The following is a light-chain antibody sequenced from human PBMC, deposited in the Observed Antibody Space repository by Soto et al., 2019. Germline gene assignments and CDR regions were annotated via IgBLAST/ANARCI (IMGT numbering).Light chain of an antibody. V-gene: IGKV1-6*01. CDR1: QGIRND. J-gene: IGKJ1*01. CDR3: LPAYNFPWT. CDR2: AAS. Sequence: AIPMTQSPSSLSASLGDRVTITCRASQGIRNDLGWYQQKPGNAPRLLIYAASTLQSGVPSRFSGSGSGTDFTLPIRSLQPEDFATYYCLPAYNFPWTFGQGTNVEIK.